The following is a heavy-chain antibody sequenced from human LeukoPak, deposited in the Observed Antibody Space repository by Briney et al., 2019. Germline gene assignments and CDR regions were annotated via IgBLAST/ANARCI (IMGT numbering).Heavy chain of an antibody. CDR1: GGSISSYY. J-gene: IGHJ4*02. V-gene: IGHV4-59*08. Sequence: PSETLSLTCTVSGGSISSYYWSWIRQPPGKGLEWIGYIYYSGSTNYNPSLKSRVTISVDTSKNQLSLKLSSVTAADTAVYYCAISSGSYFNFDYWGQGTLVTVSS. D-gene: IGHD1-26*01. CDR2: IYYSGST. CDR3: AISSGSYFNFDY.